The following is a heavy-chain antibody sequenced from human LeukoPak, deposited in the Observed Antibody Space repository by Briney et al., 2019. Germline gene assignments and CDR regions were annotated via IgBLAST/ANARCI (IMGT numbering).Heavy chain of an antibody. CDR1: GLTFSSYS. CDR3: ARHMPQWLVRGYFDY. D-gene: IGHD6-19*01. V-gene: IGHV4-34*01. J-gene: IGHJ4*02. Sequence: GALRLSCAASGLTFSSYSMNWIRQPPGKGLEWIGEISHSGSTNYNPSLESRVTISLDTSKNQFSLKLSSVTAADTAVYYCARHMPQWLVRGYFDYWGQGTLVTVSS. CDR2: ISHSGST.